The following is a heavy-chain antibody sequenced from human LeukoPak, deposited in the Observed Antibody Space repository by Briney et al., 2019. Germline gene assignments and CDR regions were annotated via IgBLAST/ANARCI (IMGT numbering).Heavy chain of an antibody. CDR1: GGTFSSYT. J-gene: IGHJ2*01. Sequence: SVKVSCKASGGTFSSYTISWVRQAPGQGLEWTGRIIPILGIANYAQKFQGRVTITADKSTSTAYMELSSLRSEDTAVYYCARSPTWNAWYFDLWGRGTLVTVSS. V-gene: IGHV1-69*02. CDR2: IIPILGIA. D-gene: IGHD1-1*01. CDR3: ARSPTWNAWYFDL.